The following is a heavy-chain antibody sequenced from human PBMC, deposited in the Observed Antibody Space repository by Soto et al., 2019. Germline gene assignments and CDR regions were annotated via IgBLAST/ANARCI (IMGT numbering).Heavy chain of an antibody. J-gene: IGHJ6*02. D-gene: IGHD2-15*01. V-gene: IGHV4-31*03. CDR2: FCYSGST. CDR1: AGSISSGGYY. Sequence: SETLSLPCTLSAGSISSGGYYWSWIRQHPGKVLERSGYFCYSGSTYYNPSLKSRVTISVDTSKNQFSLKLSSVSAADTAVYYCAGGRCSGGSCYGMDVWGQGTTVTVSS. CDR3: AGGRCSGGSCYGMDV.